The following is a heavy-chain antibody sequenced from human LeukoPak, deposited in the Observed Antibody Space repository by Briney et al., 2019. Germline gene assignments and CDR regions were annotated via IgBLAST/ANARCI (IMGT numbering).Heavy chain of an antibody. CDR1: GGSISSYY. Sequence: PSETLSLTCTVSGGSISSYYWSWIRQPPGKGLEWIGYIYYSGSTNYNPSLKSRVTISVDTSKNQFSLKLSSVTAADTAVYYCVRGEMATTLPFDPWGQGTLVTVSS. CDR2: IYYSGST. D-gene: IGHD5-24*01. CDR3: VRGEMATTLPFDP. V-gene: IGHV4-59*01. J-gene: IGHJ5*02.